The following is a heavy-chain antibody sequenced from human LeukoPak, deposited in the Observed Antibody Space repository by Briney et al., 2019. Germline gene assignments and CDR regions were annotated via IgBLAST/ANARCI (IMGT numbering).Heavy chain of an antibody. CDR2: IYTSGST. D-gene: IGHD3-10*01. J-gene: IGHJ5*02. CDR1: GGSISSYY. CDR3: ARDNYGSGSYYRPRTNWFDP. Sequence: SETLSLTCTVSGGSISSYYWSWIRQPAGKGLEWIGRIYTSGSTNYNPSLKGRVTMSVDTSKNQFSLKLSSVTAADTAVYYCARDNYGSGSYYRPRTNWFDPWGQGTLVTVSS. V-gene: IGHV4-4*07.